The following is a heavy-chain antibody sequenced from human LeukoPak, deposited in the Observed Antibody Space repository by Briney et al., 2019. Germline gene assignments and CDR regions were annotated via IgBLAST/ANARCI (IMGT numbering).Heavy chain of an antibody. CDR3: ARDYCSSTSCYVRFPYYYYGMDV. V-gene: IGHV4-4*02. D-gene: IGHD2-2*01. Sequence: SETLSLTCAVSGGSISSSNWWSWVRQPPGKGLEWIGEIYHSGSTNYNPSLKSRVTISVDKSKNQFSLKLSSVTAADTAVYYCARDYCSSTSCYVRFPYYYYGMDVWGKGTTVTVSS. CDR1: GGSISSSNW. J-gene: IGHJ6*04. CDR2: IYHSGST.